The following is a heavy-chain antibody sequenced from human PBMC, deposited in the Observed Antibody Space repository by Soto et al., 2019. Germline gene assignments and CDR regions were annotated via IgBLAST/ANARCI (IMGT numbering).Heavy chain of an antibody. D-gene: IGHD3-22*01. J-gene: IGHJ4*02. V-gene: IGHV1-46*01. CDR1: GYTFTSYY. CDR2: INPSGGST. Sequence: ASVKVSCKASGYTFTSYYMHWVRQAPGQGLEWMGIINPSGGSTSYAQKFQGRGTMTRDTSTSTVYMELSSLRSEDTALYYCGRHHDSSGYPGFWGQGTLVTASS. CDR3: GRHHDSSGYPGF.